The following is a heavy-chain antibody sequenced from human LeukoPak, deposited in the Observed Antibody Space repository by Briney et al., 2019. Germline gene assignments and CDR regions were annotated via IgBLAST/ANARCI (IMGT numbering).Heavy chain of an antibody. CDR1: GYTFTSYY. D-gene: IGHD5-18*01. CDR3: ASQPGYSYGLN. V-gene: IGHV1-46*01. Sequence: GASVKVSCEASGYTFTSYYMHWVRQAPGQGLEWMGIINPSGGSTSYAQKFQGRVTMTRDTSTSAVYMELSSLRSEDTAVYYCASQPGYSYGLNWGQGTLVTVSS. CDR2: INPSGGST. J-gene: IGHJ4*02.